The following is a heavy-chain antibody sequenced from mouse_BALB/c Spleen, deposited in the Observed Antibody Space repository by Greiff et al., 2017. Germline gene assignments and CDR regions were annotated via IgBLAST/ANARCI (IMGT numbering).Heavy chain of an antibody. Sequence: QVQLKESGAELVKPGASVKLSCKASGYTFTSYYMYWVKQRPGQGLEWIGEINPSNGGTNFNEKFKSKATLTVDKSSSTAYMQLSSLTSEDSAVYYCTRGYYDYDGYAMDYWGQGTSVTVSS. V-gene: IGHV1S81*02. D-gene: IGHD2-4*01. CDR2: INPSNGGT. CDR3: TRGYYDYDGYAMDY. CDR1: GYTFTSYY. J-gene: IGHJ4*01.